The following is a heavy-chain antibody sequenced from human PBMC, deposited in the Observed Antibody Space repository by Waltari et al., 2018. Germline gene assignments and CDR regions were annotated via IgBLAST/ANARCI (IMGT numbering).Heavy chain of an antibody. CDR3: ARVARKTYSSPVPGRDYYYGMDV. CDR1: GFPFSRYW. V-gene: IGHV3-74*01. Sequence: EEQLVESGGGLIQPGESLRVSCAVSGFPFSRYWMTWVRQAPGKGLLWVARINSDGSDTSYADSVKGRFTISRDNARNTVYLQMKSLRAEDTAVYYCARVARKTYSSPVPGRDYYYGMDVWGLGTTVTVSS. D-gene: IGHD3-22*01. CDR2: INSDGSDT. J-gene: IGHJ6*02.